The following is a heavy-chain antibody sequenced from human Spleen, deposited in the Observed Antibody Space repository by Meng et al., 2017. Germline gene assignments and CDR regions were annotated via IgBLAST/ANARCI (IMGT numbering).Heavy chain of an antibody. V-gene: IGHV4-38-2*02. CDR1: GDSISSDYF. Sequence: QVQLQESGPGLVKPSETLSLTCSVSGDSISSDYFWSWIRQPPGKGLEWIGSINYSGTTYYHSSLKSRVTISVDTSKMQFSLRLTSVTAADTAVYYCARRAVRGDIDYWGHGTLVTVSS. CDR3: ARRAVRGDIDY. J-gene: IGHJ4*01. CDR2: INYSGTT. D-gene: IGHD3-10*01.